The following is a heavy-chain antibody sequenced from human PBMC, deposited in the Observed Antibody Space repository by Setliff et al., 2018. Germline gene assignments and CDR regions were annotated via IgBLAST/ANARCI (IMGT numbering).Heavy chain of an antibody. CDR2: FHTGGST. J-gene: IGHJ5*02. V-gene: IGHV4-61*09. CDR1: GGSISSSSYY. D-gene: IGHD3-3*01. CDR3: ARAGPTVTFFRVLVISWWDP. Sequence: PSETLSLTCTVSGGSISSSSYYWTWIRQPAGKGLEWIGHFHTGGSTNYNRSLRSRVSISVDTSKNQFSLKLSSVTAADTATYYCARAGPTVTFFRVLVISWWDPWGQGSLVTVSS.